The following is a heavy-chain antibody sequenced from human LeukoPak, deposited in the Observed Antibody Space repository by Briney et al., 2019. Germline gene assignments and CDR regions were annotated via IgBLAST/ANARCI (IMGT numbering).Heavy chain of an antibody. CDR3: ARVAKSYDILTGYYPMGYFDY. J-gene: IGHJ4*02. Sequence: PSETLSLTCTVSGGSISSYYWSWIRQPPGKGLEWIGYIYYSGSTNYNPSLKSRVTISVDTSKNQFSLKLSSVTAADTAVYYCARVAKSYDILTGYYPMGYFDYWGQGTLVTVSS. D-gene: IGHD3-9*01. CDR2: IYYSGST. CDR1: GGSISSYY. V-gene: IGHV4-59*01.